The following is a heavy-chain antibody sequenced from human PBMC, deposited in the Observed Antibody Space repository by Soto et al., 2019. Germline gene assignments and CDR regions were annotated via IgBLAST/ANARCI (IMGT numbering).Heavy chain of an antibody. J-gene: IGHJ4*02. CDR2: TSASMVT. CDR3: ARDSSGRAIFDS. D-gene: IGHD6-19*01. CDR1: GYTFTSYG. V-gene: IGHV1-18*01. Sequence: QVQLVQSGGEVKKPGASVKVSCRASGYTFTSYGISWVRQAPGQGLEWLGWTSASMVTNYAQKFQGRVTRTTDTSTSTAYMELRSLRFDDTAVYYCARDSSGRAIFDSWGQGTLVTVSS.